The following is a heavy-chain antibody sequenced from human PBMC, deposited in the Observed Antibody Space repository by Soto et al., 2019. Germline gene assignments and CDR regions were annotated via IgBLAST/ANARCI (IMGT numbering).Heavy chain of an antibody. V-gene: IGHV4-34*01. Sequence: SSETLSLTCAVYGGSFSGYYWSWIRQPPGKGLEWIGEINHSGSTNYNPSLKSRVTISVDTSKNQFSLKLTSVTAADTAVYFCARLRGVRQQRVLAYYSYMDVWGRGTTVTVSS. J-gene: IGHJ6*03. CDR1: GGSFSGYY. D-gene: IGHD6-13*01. CDR2: INHSGST. CDR3: ARLRGVRQQRVLAYYSYMDV.